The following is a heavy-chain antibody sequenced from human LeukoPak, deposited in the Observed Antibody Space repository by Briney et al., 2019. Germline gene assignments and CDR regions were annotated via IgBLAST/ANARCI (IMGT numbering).Heavy chain of an antibody. V-gene: IGHV1-69*05. CDR1: GGTFSSYA. Sequence: GASVKVSCKASGGTFSSYAISWVRQAPGQGLEWMGGIIPIFGTANYAQKFQGRVTITTDESTSTAYMELSSLRSEDTAVYYCARSLEWLLYYFDYWGQGTLVTVSS. D-gene: IGHD3-3*01. J-gene: IGHJ4*02. CDR2: IIPIFGTA. CDR3: ARSLEWLLYYFDY.